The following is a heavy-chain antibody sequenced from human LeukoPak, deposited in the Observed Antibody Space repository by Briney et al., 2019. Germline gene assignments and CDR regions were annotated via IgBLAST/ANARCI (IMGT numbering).Heavy chain of an antibody. Sequence: GGSLRLSCAVSGLTSRRYWMSWVRQAPGKGLEWVANINQDGSEKYFLDSVRGRFTISRDNAKISLALQMNTLRAEDTAVYYCARERDGRFFDYWGQGTLVTVSS. CDR3: ARERDGRFFDY. CDR2: INQDGSEK. D-gene: IGHD5-24*01. CDR1: GLTSRRYW. V-gene: IGHV3-7*01. J-gene: IGHJ4*02.